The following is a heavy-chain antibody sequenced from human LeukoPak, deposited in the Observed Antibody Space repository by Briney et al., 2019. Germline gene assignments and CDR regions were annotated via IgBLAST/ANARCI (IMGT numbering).Heavy chain of an antibody. D-gene: IGHD6-13*01. CDR1: GFTVSSNY. Sequence: SGGSLRLSCAASGFTVSSNYMSWVRQAPGKGLEWVANIKQDGSEKYYVDSVKGRFTISRDNAKNSLYLQMNSLRAEDTAVYYCASRYSSSWYYYYYYMDVWGKGTTVTVSS. CDR2: IKQDGSEK. V-gene: IGHV3-7*01. J-gene: IGHJ6*03. CDR3: ASRYSSSWYYYYYYMDV.